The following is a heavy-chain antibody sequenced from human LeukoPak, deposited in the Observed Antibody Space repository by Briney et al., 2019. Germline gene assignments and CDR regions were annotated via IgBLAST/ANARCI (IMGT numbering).Heavy chain of an antibody. CDR1: GYTSTSYY. D-gene: IGHD3-22*01. J-gene: IGHJ4*02. Sequence: GASVKVSCKASGYTSTSYYIHWVRQAPGQGLEWMGIINPGGGSTSYAQKFQGRVTMTRDTSTSTVYMELSSLRSEDTAVYYCARDREWGPEDYYDGWGQGTLVTVSS. CDR2: INPGGGST. CDR3: ARDREWGPEDYYDG. V-gene: IGHV1-46*01.